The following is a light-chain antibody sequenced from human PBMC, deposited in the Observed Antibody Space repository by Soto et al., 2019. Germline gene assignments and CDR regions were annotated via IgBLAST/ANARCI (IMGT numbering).Light chain of an antibody. CDR2: WAS. CDR1: QSVLYRSNNENY. J-gene: IGKJ3*01. CDR3: QQYYTTPIT. V-gene: IGKV4-1*01. Sequence: DIVMTQSPESLAVSLGERATINCKSSQSVLYRSNNENYLAWYQQKPGQPPKLLVYWASSRESGVPDRFSGSGSRTDFTLTISSLQAEDVAVYYCQQYYTTPITFGPGTKVEIK.